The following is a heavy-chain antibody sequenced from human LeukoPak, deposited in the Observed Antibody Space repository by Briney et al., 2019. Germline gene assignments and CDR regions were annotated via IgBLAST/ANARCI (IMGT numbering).Heavy chain of an antibody. D-gene: IGHD6-19*01. CDR1: GFTFSSYS. J-gene: IGHJ3*02. Sequence: GGPLRLSCAASGFTFSSYSMNWVRQAPGKGLEWVSSISSSSSYIYYADSVKGRFTISRDNAKNSLYLQMNSLRAEDTAVYYCARGSSSGWPRDDAFDIWGQGTMVTVSS. CDR2: ISSSSSYI. V-gene: IGHV3-21*01. CDR3: ARGSSSGWPRDDAFDI.